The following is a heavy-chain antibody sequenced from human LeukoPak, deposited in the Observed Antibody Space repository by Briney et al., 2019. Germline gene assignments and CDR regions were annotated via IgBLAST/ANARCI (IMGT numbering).Heavy chain of an antibody. CDR1: GYTFPNYD. CDR3: ARCATPRIACYDF. D-gene: IGHD2-2*01. J-gene: IGHJ4*02. CDR2: MNPNSGNT. V-gene: IGHV1-8*02. Sequence: SLVKVSCKASGYTFPNYDINWVRRATGHGLEWMGWMNPNSGNTGYAQNFQGRVTINRNTSISTAYMELSSLRSEDTAVYYCARCATPRIACYDFWGQGTLVTASS.